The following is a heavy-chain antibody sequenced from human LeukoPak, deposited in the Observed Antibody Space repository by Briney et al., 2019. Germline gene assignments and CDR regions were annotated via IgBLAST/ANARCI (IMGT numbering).Heavy chain of an antibody. CDR1: GGTFSSYA. CDR2: IIPIFGTA. Sequence: ASVKVSCKASGGTFSSYAISRVRQAPGQGLEWMGGIIPIFGTANYAQKFQGRVTITADESTSTAYMELSSLRSEDTAVYYCARVVYLLRFLEWSILNYFDYWGQGTLVTVSS. D-gene: IGHD3-3*01. V-gene: IGHV1-69*01. J-gene: IGHJ4*02. CDR3: ARVVYLLRFLEWSILNYFDY.